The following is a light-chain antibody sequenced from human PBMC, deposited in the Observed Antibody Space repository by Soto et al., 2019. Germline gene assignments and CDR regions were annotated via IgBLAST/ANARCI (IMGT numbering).Light chain of an antibody. CDR2: EVS. J-gene: IGLJ1*01. CDR1: SSDVGGYNY. V-gene: IGLV2-14*01. CDR3: SSDTSRSRG. Sequence: QSVLAQPASVSGSPGQSITISCTGTSSDVGGYNYVSWYQQHPGKAPKLMIYEVSNRPSGVSNRFSGSKSGNTASLTISGLQAEDEADYYCSSDTSRSRGVGNGTKVTVL.